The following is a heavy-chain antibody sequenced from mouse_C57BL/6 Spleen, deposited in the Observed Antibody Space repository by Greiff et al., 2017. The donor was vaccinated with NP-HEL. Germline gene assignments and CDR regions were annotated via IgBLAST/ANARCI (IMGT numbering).Heavy chain of an antibody. CDR2: SRNKANDYTT. Sequence: EVKLMESGGGLVQSGRSLRLSCATSGFTFSDFYMAWVRQAPGKGLEWIAASRNKANDYTTEYSASVKGRFIVARDTSQSILYLQMNALRAEDTAIYYCARGGYYSNAWFAYWGQGTLVTVSA. V-gene: IGHV7-1*01. CDR1: GFTFSDFY. D-gene: IGHD2-5*01. J-gene: IGHJ3*01. CDR3: ARGGYYSNAWFAY.